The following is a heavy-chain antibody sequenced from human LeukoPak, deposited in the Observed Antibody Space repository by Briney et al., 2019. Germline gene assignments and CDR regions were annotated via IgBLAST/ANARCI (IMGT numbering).Heavy chain of an antibody. V-gene: IGHV1-46*01. CDR2: IIPSDGST. D-gene: IGHD6-19*01. CDR3: ARDSSGWTVDY. J-gene: IGHJ4*02. CDR1: GYTFTSFH. Sequence: ASGKVSCKASGYTFTSFHMHWVRQAPGQGLEWMGMIIPSDGSTSSAQKFQGRVTMTRDTSTSTVYMELSSLRSEDTAVIYCARDSSGWTVDYWGQGTLVT.